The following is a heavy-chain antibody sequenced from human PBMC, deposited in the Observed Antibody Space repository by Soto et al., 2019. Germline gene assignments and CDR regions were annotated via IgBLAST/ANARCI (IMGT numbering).Heavy chain of an antibody. D-gene: IGHD5-12*01. V-gene: IGHV4-59*08. J-gene: IGHJ4*02. Sequence: PSETLSLTCTVSGGSISSYYWSWIRQPPGKGLEWIGYIYYSGSTNYNPSLKSRVTISVDTSKNQFSLKLSSVTAADTAVYYCATLRIIGYDYVPYFDYWGQGTLVTVSS. CDR3: ATLRIIGYDYVPYFDY. CDR2: IYYSGST. CDR1: GGSISSYY.